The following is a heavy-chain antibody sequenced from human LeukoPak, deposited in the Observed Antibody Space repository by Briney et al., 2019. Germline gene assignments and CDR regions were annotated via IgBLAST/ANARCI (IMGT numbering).Heavy chain of an antibody. CDR3: ARSGEWEPTYYFDY. CDR1: GYTFTRYT. Sequence: ASVKVSCKASGYTFTRYTIHWVRQAPGQGLEWMGWISAYNGNTNYAQKLQGRVTMTTDTSTSTAYMELRSLRSDDTAVYYCARSGEWEPTYYFDYWGQGTLVTVSS. J-gene: IGHJ4*02. D-gene: IGHD1-26*01. V-gene: IGHV1-18*01. CDR2: ISAYNGNT.